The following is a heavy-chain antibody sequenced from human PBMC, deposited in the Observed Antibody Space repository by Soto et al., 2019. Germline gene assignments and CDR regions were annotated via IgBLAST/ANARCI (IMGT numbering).Heavy chain of an antibody. J-gene: IGHJ4*02. V-gene: IGHV3-7*03. D-gene: IGHD3-22*01. CDR3: AREHYESSGYYSGGGFEDY. Sequence: GGSLRLSCAVSGFTFSNYWMSWVRQAPGKGLEWVANIKRDGSEKYCVDSVKGRFTISRDNAKNSLYLQMNSLRADDTAVYYCAREHYESSGYYSGGGFEDYWGQGTQVTVSS. CDR1: GFTFSNYW. CDR2: IKRDGSEK.